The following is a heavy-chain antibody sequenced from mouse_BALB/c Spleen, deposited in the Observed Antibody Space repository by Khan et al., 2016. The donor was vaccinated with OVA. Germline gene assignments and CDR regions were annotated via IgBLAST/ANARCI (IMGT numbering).Heavy chain of an antibody. CDR1: GFSLTGYG. J-gene: IGHJ4*01. D-gene: IGHD1-1*01. Sequence: VQLKQSGPGLVAPSQSLSITCTVSGFSLTGYGVNWVRQPPGKGLEWLGMIWGDGSTDYNSALKSRPSISKDNAKSQVFLKMNSLQTDDTARYYCASAYDYGRALDYWGQGTSVTVSS. V-gene: IGHV2-6-7*01. CDR2: IWGDGST. CDR3: ASAYDYGRALDY.